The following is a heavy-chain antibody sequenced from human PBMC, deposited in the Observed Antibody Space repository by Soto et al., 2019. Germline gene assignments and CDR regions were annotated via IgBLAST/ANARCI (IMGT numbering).Heavy chain of an antibody. CDR3: ARDYSSIAARRAVGAFDI. CDR1: GYTFTSYG. V-gene: IGHV1-18*01. CDR2: ISAYNGNT. D-gene: IGHD6-6*01. J-gene: IGHJ3*02. Sequence: GASVKVSCKASGYTFTSYGISWVRQAPGQGLEWMGWISAYNGNTNYAQKLQGRVTMTTDTSTSTAYMELRSLRSDDTAVYYCARDYSSIAARRAVGAFDIWGQGTMVTVSS.